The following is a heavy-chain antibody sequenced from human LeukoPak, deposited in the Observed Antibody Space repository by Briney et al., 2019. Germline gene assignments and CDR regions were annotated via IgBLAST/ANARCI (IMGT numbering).Heavy chain of an antibody. CDR2: ISGSGDST. Sequence: AGGSLRLSCAAPGFTFNSYSMNWVRQAPGKGLEWVSGISGSGDSTYYADSVKGRFTISRDNSKNTLYLQMNSLRAEDTAVYYCAKVGRYCSSTSCYRPYNWFDPWGQGTLVTVSS. D-gene: IGHD2-2*02. CDR3: AKVGRYCSSTSCYRPYNWFDP. V-gene: IGHV3-23*01. J-gene: IGHJ5*02. CDR1: GFTFNSYS.